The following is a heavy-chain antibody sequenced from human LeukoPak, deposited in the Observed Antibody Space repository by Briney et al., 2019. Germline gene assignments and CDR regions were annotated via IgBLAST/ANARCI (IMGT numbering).Heavy chain of an antibody. J-gene: IGHJ4*02. V-gene: IGHV3-23*01. CDR2: VTGSGSGT. CDR3: AKRFSPDGMAARRHFDY. CDR1: GFTFSSYA. Sequence: GGSLRLSCAASGFTFSSYAMSWVRQAPGKGLEWVSSVTGSGSGTYYADSVKGRFTISRDNSKDTLYLQMNSLRAEDTAVYYCAKRFSPDGMAARRHFDYWGQGTLVTVSS. D-gene: IGHD6-6*01.